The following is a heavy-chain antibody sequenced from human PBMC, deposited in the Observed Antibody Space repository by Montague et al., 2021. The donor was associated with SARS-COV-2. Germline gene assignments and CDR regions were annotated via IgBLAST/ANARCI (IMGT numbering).Heavy chain of an antibody. CDR1: GFTFSDYY. Sequence: SLRLSCAASGFTFSDYYMSWIRQAPGKGLERVSYISSSSSYTNYADSVKGRFTISRDNAKNSLYLQMNSLRAEDTAVYYCARDQPHYDILTGYYSDYYYMDVWGQGTTVTVSS. D-gene: IGHD3-9*01. J-gene: IGHJ6*02. V-gene: IGHV3-11*06. CDR2: ISSSSSYT. CDR3: ARDQPHYDILTGYYSDYYYMDV.